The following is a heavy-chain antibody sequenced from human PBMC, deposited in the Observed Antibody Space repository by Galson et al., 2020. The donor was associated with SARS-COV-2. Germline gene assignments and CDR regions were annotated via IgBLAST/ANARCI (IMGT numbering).Heavy chain of an antibody. CDR1: GGSINSGSYH. V-gene: IGHV4-61*09. Sequence: SETLSLTCTVSGGSINSGSYHWSWIRQPAGKGLEWIGHISVSGSTDYNPSLKSRVTISEETSKNQVSLKLSSVTAADTAIYYCAREVQLWPNWFDPWGQGTLVTVSS. D-gene: IGHD5-18*01. J-gene: IGHJ5*02. CDR2: ISVSGST. CDR3: AREVQLWPNWFDP.